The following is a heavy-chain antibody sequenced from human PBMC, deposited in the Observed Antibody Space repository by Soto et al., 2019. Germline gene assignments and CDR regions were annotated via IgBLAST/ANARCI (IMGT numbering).Heavy chain of an antibody. CDR3: ARDGYNWNPGGDYYYYYGMDV. J-gene: IGHJ6*02. CDR2: INHSGST. CDR1: GGSFSGYY. V-gene: IGHV4-34*01. D-gene: IGHD1-20*01. Sequence: SETLSLTCAVYGGSFSGYYWSWIRQPPGKGLEWIGEINHSGSTNYNPSLKSRVTISVDTSKNQFSLQLNSVTPEDTAVYYCARDGYNWNPGGDYYYYYGMDVWGQGTTVTVSS.